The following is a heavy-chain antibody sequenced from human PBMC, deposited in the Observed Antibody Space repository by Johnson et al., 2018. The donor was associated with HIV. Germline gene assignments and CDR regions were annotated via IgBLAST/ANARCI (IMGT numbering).Heavy chain of an antibody. CDR1: GFTFNDYY. J-gene: IGHJ3*02. Sequence: VQLVESGGGLIQPGGSLRLSCAASGFTSGFTFNDYYMGWIRQAPGKGLEWVAVIYDGDTTYYTDSVKGRFIIPRDNSKSTLYLQLNSLRAEDTGIYYCARGGGAYCGGDCLRTFDIWGQGTMVTVSP. V-gene: IGHV3-66*01. CDR3: ARGGGAYCGGDCLRTFDI. CDR2: IYDGDTT. D-gene: IGHD2-21*02.